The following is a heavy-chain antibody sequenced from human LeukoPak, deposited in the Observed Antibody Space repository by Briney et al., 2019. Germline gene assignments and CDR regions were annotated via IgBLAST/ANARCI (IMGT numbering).Heavy chain of an antibody. V-gene: IGHV1-69*05. CDR2: IIPIFGTA. CDR3: ASLIPHTTYYYDSSGPPPDY. D-gene: IGHD3-22*01. CDR1: GGTFSSYA. Sequence: SVKVSCKASGGTFSSYAIVWVRQAPGQGLEWMGGIIPIFGTANYAQKFQGRVTITTDESTSTAYMELSSLRSEDTAVCYCASLIPHTTYYYDSSGPPPDYWGQGTLVTVSS. J-gene: IGHJ4*02.